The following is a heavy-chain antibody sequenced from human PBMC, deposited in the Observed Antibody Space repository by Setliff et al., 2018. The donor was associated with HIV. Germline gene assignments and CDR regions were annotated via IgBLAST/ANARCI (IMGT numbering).Heavy chain of an antibody. J-gene: IGHJ6*03. Sequence: VASVKVSCKASGGTFSSYAISWVRQAPGQGLEWMGGIIPIFGTANYAQKFQGRVTITTDESISTAFMELSSLRSEDTAVYYCARGRSLVRGSGSPEYYYMDVWGKGTTVTVSS. CDR3: ARGRSLVRGSGSPEYYYMDV. V-gene: IGHV1-69*05. CDR2: IIPIFGTA. CDR1: GGTFSSYA. D-gene: IGHD3-10*01.